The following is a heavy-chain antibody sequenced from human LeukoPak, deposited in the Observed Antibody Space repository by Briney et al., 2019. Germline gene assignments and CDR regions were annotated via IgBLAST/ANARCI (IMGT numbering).Heavy chain of an antibody. V-gene: IGHV3-33*01. Sequence: GGSLRLSCAASGFTFSSYGMHWVRQAPGKGLEWVAVIWYDGSNKYYADPVKGRFTISRDNSKNTLYLQMNSLRAEDTAVYYCARRYYYGSGSGDYYYGMDVWGQGTTVTVSS. CDR3: ARRYYYGSGSGDYYYGMDV. CDR2: IWYDGSNK. J-gene: IGHJ6*02. D-gene: IGHD3-10*01. CDR1: GFTFSSYG.